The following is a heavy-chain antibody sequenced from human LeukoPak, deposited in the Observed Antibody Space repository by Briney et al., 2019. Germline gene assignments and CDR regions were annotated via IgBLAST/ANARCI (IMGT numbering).Heavy chain of an antibody. CDR1: GGSISGYY. CDR2: VYYSGTT. CDR3: ARKVTIFGVVIGYYYFDY. J-gene: IGHJ4*02. D-gene: IGHD3-3*01. Sequence: PSETLSLTCTVSGGSISGYYWSWIRQPPGKGLEWIGYVYYSGTTNYNPSLQSRVTISVDTSKNQFSLKLSSVTAADTAVYYCARKVTIFGVVIGYYYFDYWGQGTLVTVSS. V-gene: IGHV4-59*12.